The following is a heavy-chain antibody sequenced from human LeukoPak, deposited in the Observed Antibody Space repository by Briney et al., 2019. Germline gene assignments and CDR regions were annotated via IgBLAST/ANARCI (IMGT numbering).Heavy chain of an antibody. Sequence: GASVNVSCKASGYTFTGYFMHWVRQAPGQGLEWMGWINLNSGGTNYAQKLQGRVTMTTDTSTSTAYMELRSLRSDDTAVYYCARELGGAAVAGSPLHYYYMDVWGKGTTVTVSS. CDR3: ARELGGAAVAGSPLHYYYMDV. V-gene: IGHV1-2*02. CDR1: GYTFTGYF. CDR2: INLNSGGT. D-gene: IGHD6-19*01. J-gene: IGHJ6*03.